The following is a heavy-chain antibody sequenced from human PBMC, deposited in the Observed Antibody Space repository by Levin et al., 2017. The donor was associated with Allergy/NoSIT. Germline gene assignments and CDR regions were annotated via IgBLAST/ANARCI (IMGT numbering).Heavy chain of an antibody. CDR3: ARGPNHYESSGYYSWGEIELDY. D-gene: IGHD3-22*01. CDR1: GFPFSSHA. Sequence: LSGGSLRLSCAASGFPFSSHAMHWVRQAPGRGPEWVAFVSHDGSEEYYTDSVKGRLAVSRDNSKNTLFLQINSLGPEDTAVYYCARGPNHYESSGYYSWGEIELDYWGQGTLVTVSS. V-gene: IGHV3-30*09. CDR2: VSHDGSEE. J-gene: IGHJ4*02.